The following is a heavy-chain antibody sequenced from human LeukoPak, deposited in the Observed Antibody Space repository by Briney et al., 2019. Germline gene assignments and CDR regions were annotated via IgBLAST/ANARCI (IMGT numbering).Heavy chain of an antibody. Sequence: SETLSLTCTVSGGSISSYYWSWIRQPPGKGLEWIGYIYYSGSTNYNPSLKSRVTISVDTSKNQFSLKLSSVTAADTAVHYCAVYGGNSKWFDPWGQGTLVTVSS. V-gene: IGHV4-59*01. CDR1: GGSISSYY. CDR3: AVYGGNSKWFDP. D-gene: IGHD4-23*01. J-gene: IGHJ5*02. CDR2: IYYSGST.